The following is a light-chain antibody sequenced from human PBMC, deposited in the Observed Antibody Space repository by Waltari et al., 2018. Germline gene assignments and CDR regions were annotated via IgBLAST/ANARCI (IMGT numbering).Light chain of an antibody. CDR3: SSYTSSSTLV. J-gene: IGLJ2*01. CDR2: DVS. V-gene: IGLV2-14*03. CDR1: SRDVGGYHY. Sequence: QSALTQPASVSGSPGQSITISCTGTSRDVGGYHYVSWYQQHPGKAPKRMSYDVSNRPSGVSNRFSGSKSGNTAYLNISGLQAEDAADYYCSSYTSSSTLVFGGGTKLTVL.